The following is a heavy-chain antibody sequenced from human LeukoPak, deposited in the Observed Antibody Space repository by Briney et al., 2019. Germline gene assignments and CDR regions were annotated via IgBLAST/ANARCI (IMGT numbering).Heavy chain of an antibody. Sequence: PSETLSLTCAVSGYSISRGFYWTWIRQPPGKGLEWIGYRYYSGSTTYNPSLKSRVTISVDTSKSQFSLKLISVTAADTAIYYCARVRGDFETDWGQGTLVTVSS. CDR3: ARVRGDFETD. V-gene: IGHV4-61*01. D-gene: IGHD3-16*01. CDR2: RYYSGST. CDR1: GYSISRGFY. J-gene: IGHJ1*01.